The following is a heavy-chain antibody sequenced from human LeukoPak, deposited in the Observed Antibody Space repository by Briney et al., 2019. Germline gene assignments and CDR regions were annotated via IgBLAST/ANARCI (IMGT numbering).Heavy chain of an antibody. CDR1: GGTFISYA. D-gene: IGHD6-13*01. CDR3: ASDPIRPLAAAGQKGHNWFDP. Sequence: AASVKVSCKASGGTFISYAISWVRQAPGQGLEWMGGIIPIFGTANYAQKFQGRVTITADESTSTAYMELSSLRSEDTAVYYCASDPIRPLAAAGQKGHNWFDPWGQGTLVTVSS. J-gene: IGHJ5*02. V-gene: IGHV1-69*13. CDR2: IIPIFGTA.